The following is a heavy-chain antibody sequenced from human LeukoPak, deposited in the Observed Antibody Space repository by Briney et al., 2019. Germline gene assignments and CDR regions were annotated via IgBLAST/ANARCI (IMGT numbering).Heavy chain of an antibody. V-gene: IGHV3-33*01. CDR1: GFTFSSYG. CDR2: TWYDGSNK. D-gene: IGHD3-9*01. Sequence: GGSLRLSCAASGFTFSSYGMHWVRQAPGKGLEWVAVTWYDGSNKYYADSVKGRFTISRDSSKNTLYLQMNSLRAEDTAVYYCARDALGTGYPNYYFDYWGQGTLVTVTS. CDR3: ARDALGTGYPNYYFDY. J-gene: IGHJ4*02.